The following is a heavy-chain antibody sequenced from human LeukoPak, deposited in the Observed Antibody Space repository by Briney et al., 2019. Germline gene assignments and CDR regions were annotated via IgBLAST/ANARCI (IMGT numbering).Heavy chain of an antibody. J-gene: IGHJ4*02. CDR1: GLTFSSYA. CDR3: ARDLGIAAAVFDY. CDR2: INPNSGGT. Sequence: PGRSLRLSCAASGLTFSSYAMHWVRQAPGQGLEWMGWINPNSGGTNFAQKFQGRVTMTRDTSISTAYMELSRLRSDDTAVYYCARDLGIAAAVFDYWGQGTLVTVSS. V-gene: IGHV1-2*02. D-gene: IGHD6-13*01.